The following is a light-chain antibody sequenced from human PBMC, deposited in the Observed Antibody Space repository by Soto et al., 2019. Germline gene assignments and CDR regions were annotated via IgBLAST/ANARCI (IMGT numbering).Light chain of an antibody. CDR1: GSGIGGST. J-gene: IGLJ3*02. CDR3: ATWDDSLDGPV. Sequence: QSVLTQPPSATGTPGQTVTVSCSGRGSGIGGSTVSWYQQLPGTAPRLLIHSNDRRPSGVPDRFSGSKSGASASLAISGLQSEDEADYYCATWDDSLDGPVFGGGTKVTVL. V-gene: IGLV1-44*01. CDR2: SND.